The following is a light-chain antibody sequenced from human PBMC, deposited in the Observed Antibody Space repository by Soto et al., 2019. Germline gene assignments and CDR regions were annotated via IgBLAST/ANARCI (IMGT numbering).Light chain of an antibody. V-gene: IGKV1-9*01. CDR1: QGIRND. Sequence: DIQLTQSPSFLSASVGDRVTITCRASQGIRNDLGWYQQKPGKAPKLLIYAASTLQSGVPSRFSGSGSGTEFTLTISSLQPEDFATYYCQQLNSYPLFTFGPGTKVDIK. J-gene: IGKJ3*01. CDR2: AAS. CDR3: QQLNSYPLFT.